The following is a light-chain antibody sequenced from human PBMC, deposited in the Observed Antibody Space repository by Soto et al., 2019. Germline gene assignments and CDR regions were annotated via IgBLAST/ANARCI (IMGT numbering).Light chain of an antibody. V-gene: IGKV3-15*01. CDR3: KQYDEWPLT. J-gene: IGKJ4*01. CDR1: QNVKTR. CDR2: DAF. Sequence: EKVMTQSPATLSVSPGERATLSCRASQNVKTRLAWYQQKPGQAPRLLIFDAFTRATGIPARFSGSASGTDFTLTISSLQSEDSAVYYCKQYDEWPLTFGGGTKVEIK.